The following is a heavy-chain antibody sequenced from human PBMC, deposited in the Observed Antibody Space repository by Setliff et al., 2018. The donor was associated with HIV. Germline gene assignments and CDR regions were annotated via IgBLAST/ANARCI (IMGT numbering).Heavy chain of an antibody. CDR1: GGPFSSYS. CDR3: ARVGRSVTGP. Sequence: SVKVSCKASGGPFSSYSIAWVRQAPGQGLERMGRIIPMFSIPNYSQRFQGRVTITADRSTNTVYMELSSLRSDDTAVYYCARVGRSVTGPWGQGTLVTVSS. J-gene: IGHJ5*02. CDR2: IIPMFSIP. D-gene: IGHD6-19*01. V-gene: IGHV1-69*04.